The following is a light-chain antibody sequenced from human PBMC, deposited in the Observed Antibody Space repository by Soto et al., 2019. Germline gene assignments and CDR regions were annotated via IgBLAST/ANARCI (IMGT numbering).Light chain of an antibody. J-gene: IGKJ5*01. V-gene: IGKV3-20*01. Sequence: EIVLTQSPGTLSLSPGERATLSCRASQSVSGSYLAWYQQKPGQAPRLLIYDASSRATGIPDRFSGSGSGTDFTLTISRLEPEDFAVYYCQQYGSSPTTFGQGTQLEIK. CDR1: QSVSGSY. CDR2: DAS. CDR3: QQYGSSPTT.